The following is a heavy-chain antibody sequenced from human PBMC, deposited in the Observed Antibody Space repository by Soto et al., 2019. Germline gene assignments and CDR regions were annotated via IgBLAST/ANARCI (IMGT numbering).Heavy chain of an antibody. V-gene: IGHV3-23*01. J-gene: IGHJ4*02. CDR3: AKGPTLVFPQLGN. D-gene: IGHD2-2*01. CDR2: ISGGATST. Sequence: EVQLLESGGGLVQPGGSLRLSCAASGFTFSNFAMSWVRQAPGKGLEWVSAISGGATSTYYADIVKGRFTISRDNSKNTLSLQMNGLRVEDTALYYCAKGPTLVFPQLGNWGPGTLVTVST. CDR1: GFTFSNFA.